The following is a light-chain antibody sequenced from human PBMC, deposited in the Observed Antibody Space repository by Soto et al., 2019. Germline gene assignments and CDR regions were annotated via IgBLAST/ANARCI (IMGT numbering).Light chain of an antibody. Sequence: EIVLTQSPATLSLSPGERATLSCRASHYVGISLAWYQQKPGQAPRLLISDVSNRATGIPARFSGSGSGTDFTLTITSLEPEDAAVYYCQQRSAWPLIFGGGTRVEIK. CDR1: HYVGIS. V-gene: IGKV3-11*01. CDR3: QQRSAWPLI. J-gene: IGKJ4*01. CDR2: DVS.